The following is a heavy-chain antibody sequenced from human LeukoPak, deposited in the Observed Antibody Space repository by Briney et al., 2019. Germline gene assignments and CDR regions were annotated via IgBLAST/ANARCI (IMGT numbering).Heavy chain of an antibody. J-gene: IGHJ4*02. Sequence: GGSLRLSCAASGFNFSNYGMHCVRQAPGKGLVGVAFIRYDGTDKYYADSVKGRFTISRDNSKNTLYLQMNSLRAEDTAVYYCARDTTDFWSGYCFDYWGQGTLVTVSS. CDR2: IRYDGTDK. V-gene: IGHV3-30*02. CDR3: ARDTTDFWSGYCFDY. CDR1: GFNFSNYG. D-gene: IGHD3-3*01.